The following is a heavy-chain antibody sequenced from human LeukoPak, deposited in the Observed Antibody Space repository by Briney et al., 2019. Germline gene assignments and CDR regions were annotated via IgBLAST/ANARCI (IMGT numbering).Heavy chain of an antibody. Sequence: PGRSLRLSCAASGFTFSSYAMHWVRQAPGKGLEWVAVISYDGSNKYYADSVKGRFTISRDNSKNTLYLQMNSLRAEDTAVYYCARGYYYGLDVWGQGTTVTVSS. V-gene: IGHV3-30-3*01. CDR1: GFTFSSYA. CDR2: ISYDGSNK. J-gene: IGHJ6*02. CDR3: ARGYYYGLDV.